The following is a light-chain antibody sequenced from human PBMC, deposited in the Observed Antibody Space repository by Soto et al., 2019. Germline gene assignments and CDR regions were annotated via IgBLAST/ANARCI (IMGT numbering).Light chain of an antibody. V-gene: IGLV2-23*01. CDR2: EGS. CDR1: SSAVGSYNL. Sequence: QSVLTQPASVSRSPGQSITNSCTGTSSAVGSYNLVSWDQQHPGKEPKLMIYEGSKRPSGVSNRFSGSKSGNTTSLSISGLQAEDEADYHCCSYASNNTWVFGGETQLTVL. J-gene: IGLJ3*02. CDR3: CSYASNNTWV.